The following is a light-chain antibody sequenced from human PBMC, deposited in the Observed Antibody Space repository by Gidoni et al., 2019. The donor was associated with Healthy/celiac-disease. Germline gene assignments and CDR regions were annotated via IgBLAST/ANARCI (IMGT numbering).Light chain of an antibody. CDR3: QQRSNWPPLT. CDR2: DAS. V-gene: IGKV3-11*01. Sequence: EIVFTQSPATLSLSPGERATLSCRASKSVSSYLAWYQQKPGQAPRLLIYDASNRATGIPARFSGSGSGTDFTLNISSLEPEDFAVYYCQQRSNWPPLTVGGGTKVEIK. CDR1: KSVSSY. J-gene: IGKJ4*01.